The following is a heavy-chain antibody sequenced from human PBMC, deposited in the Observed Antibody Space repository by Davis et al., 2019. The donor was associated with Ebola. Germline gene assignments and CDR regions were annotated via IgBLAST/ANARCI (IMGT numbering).Heavy chain of an antibody. CDR2: IYRDGRM. V-gene: IGHV3-53*01. CDR1: GFSVSDKY. CDR3: AKDNRNIWSEV. Sequence: PGGSLRLSCAASGFSVSDKYMSWVRQAPGKGLEWVSVIYRDGRMYHADSVKDRFTISRDNSKNTVYLQISSLGAEDTAIYYCAKDNRNIWSEVWGQGTMVTVSS. D-gene: IGHD2/OR15-2a*01. J-gene: IGHJ3*01.